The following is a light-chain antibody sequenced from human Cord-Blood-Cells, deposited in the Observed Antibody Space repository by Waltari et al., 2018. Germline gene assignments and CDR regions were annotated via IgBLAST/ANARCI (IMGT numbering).Light chain of an antibody. CDR3: QSYDSSLSGYV. Sequence: QSVLTQPPSVSGAPWPRVPISCTGISSNIGAGYDVHWYQQLPGTAPKLLIYGNSNRPSGVPDRFSGSKSGTSASLAITGLQAEDEADYYCQSYDSSLSGYVFGTGTKVTVL. CDR1: SSNIGAGYD. CDR2: GNS. V-gene: IGLV1-40*01. J-gene: IGLJ1*01.